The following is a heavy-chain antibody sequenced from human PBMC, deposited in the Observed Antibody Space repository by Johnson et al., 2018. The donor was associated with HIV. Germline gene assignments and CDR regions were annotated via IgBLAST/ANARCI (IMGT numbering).Heavy chain of an antibody. CDR2: ISSSGSTI. V-gene: IGHV3-11*04. J-gene: IGHJ3*02. D-gene: IGHD5-18*01. CDR3: ARDRIYSYVPDAFDI. Sequence: QVQLVESGGGLVKPGGSLRLSCAASGFTFSDYYMSWIRQAPGKGLEWVSYISSSGSTIYYADSVKGRFTISRDNAKHSLFLQMNSLSAEDTAVYYCARDRIYSYVPDAFDIWGQGTMVTVSS. CDR1: GFTFSDYY.